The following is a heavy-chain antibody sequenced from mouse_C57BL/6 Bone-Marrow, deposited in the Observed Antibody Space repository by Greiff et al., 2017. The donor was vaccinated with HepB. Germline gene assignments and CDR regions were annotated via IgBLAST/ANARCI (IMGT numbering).Heavy chain of an antibody. D-gene: IGHD1-1*01. CDR3: ARWYYDYGSFAY. V-gene: IGHV1-64*01. CDR1: GYTFTSYW. CDR2: IHPNSGST. Sequence: QVQLQQPGAELVKPGASVKLSCKASGYTFTSYWMHWVKQSPGQGLEWIGMIHPNSGSTNYNEKFKSKATLTEVNSSSAAYMQLSNLTSDDSAVYYWARWYYDYGSFAYWGQGTLVTVSA. J-gene: IGHJ3*01.